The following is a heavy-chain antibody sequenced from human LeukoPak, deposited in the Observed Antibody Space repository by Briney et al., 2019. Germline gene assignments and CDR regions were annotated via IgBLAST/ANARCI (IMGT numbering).Heavy chain of an antibody. V-gene: IGHV3-23*01. CDR2: ISGSGGST. CDR1: GFTFSRFG. D-gene: IGHD1-26*01. Sequence: PGGSLRLSCAASGFTFSRFGMHWVRQAPGKGLDCVSGISGSGGSTYYADSAKGRFTISRDNSKDTLYLQMNSLRTDDTAVYYCATSGSQGLSGTDYWGQGTLVTVSS. CDR3: ATSGSQGLSGTDY. J-gene: IGHJ4*02.